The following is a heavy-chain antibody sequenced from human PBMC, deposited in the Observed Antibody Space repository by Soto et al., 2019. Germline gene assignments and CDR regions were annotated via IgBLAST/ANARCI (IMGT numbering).Heavy chain of an antibody. D-gene: IGHD6-6*01. CDR2: IYYSGST. V-gene: IGHV4-59*01. CDR3: ARGDEYSSSSGFDY. J-gene: IGHJ4*02. Sequence: PSETLSLTCTVSGGSISSYYWSWIRQPPGKGLEWIGYIYYSGSTNYNPSLKSRVTISVDTSKNQFSLKLSSVTAADTAVYYCARGDEYSSSSGFDYWGQGTLVTV. CDR1: GGSISSYY.